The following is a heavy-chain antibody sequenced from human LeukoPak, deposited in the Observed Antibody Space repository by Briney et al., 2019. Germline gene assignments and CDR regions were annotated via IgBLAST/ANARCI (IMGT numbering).Heavy chain of an antibody. J-gene: IGHJ4*02. CDR3: ARSHYDFWSGYFDY. CDR2: IYYSGST. V-gene: IGHV4-59*01. D-gene: IGHD3-3*01. CDR1: GGSISSYY. Sequence: SETLSLTCTVAGGSISSYYWSWIRQPPGKGLEWIGYIYYSGSTNYNPSLKSRVTISVDTSKNQFSLKLSSVTAADTAVYYCARSHYDFWSGYFDYWGQGTLVTVSS.